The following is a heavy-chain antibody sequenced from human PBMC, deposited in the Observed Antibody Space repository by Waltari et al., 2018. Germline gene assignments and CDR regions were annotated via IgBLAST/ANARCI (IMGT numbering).Heavy chain of an antibody. CDR1: GFIFSSYD. V-gene: IGHV3-23*01. CDR2: ISGSGSKI. D-gene: IGHD2-2*01. CDR3: AKGPAARTNWFDP. J-gene: IGHJ5*02. Sequence: EVQLLESGGGLVQPGGSLRLSCAASGFIFSSYDMSWVRQAPGKGLEWVSGISGSGSKIHYADSVGGRFTISRDNSKNTVYLQMNSLRAEDTAVYYCAKGPAARTNWFDPWGQGTLVTVSS.